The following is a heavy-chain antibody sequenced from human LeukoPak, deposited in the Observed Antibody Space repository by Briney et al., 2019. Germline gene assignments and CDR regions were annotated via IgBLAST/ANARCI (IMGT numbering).Heavy chain of an antibody. CDR2: IIPIFGTA. J-gene: IGHJ4*02. CDR3: ARDDTFHCSGGSCYFDY. Sequence: GASVKVSCKASGGTFSSYAISWVRQAPGQGLEWMGGIIPIFGTANYAQKFQGRVTITADESTSTAYMELSSLRSEDTAVYYCARDDTFHCSGGSCYFDYWGQGTLVTVSS. D-gene: IGHD2-15*01. V-gene: IGHV1-69*13. CDR1: GGTFSSYA.